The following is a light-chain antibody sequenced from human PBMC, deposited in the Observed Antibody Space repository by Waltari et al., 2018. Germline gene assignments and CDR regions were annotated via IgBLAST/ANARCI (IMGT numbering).Light chain of an antibody. J-gene: IGKJ3*01. CDR3: QQYDKPH. Sequence: DIQMTRSRARMSAAVGDRVTITGQASQDISNYLNWYQQKPGKAPKLLIYDASNLEKGVPSMFSGSGSGTDFTFTISRLQPEDSATYYCQQYDKPHFGPGTKVDIK. CDR2: DAS. CDR1: QDISNY. V-gene: IGKV1-33*01.